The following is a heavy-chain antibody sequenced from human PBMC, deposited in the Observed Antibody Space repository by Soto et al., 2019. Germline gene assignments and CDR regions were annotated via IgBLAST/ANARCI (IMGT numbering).Heavy chain of an antibody. CDR3: ARDNGSGKDYYYYYGMDV. Sequence: SETLSLTCTVSGGSISSYYWSWILQPPWKGLEWIGYIYYSGSTNYNPSLKSRVTISVDKSKNQFSLKLSSVTAADTAVYYCARDNGSGKDYYYYYGMDVWGQGTTVTVS. CDR1: GGSISSYY. D-gene: IGHD3-10*01. V-gene: IGHV4-59*12. CDR2: IYYSGST. J-gene: IGHJ6*02.